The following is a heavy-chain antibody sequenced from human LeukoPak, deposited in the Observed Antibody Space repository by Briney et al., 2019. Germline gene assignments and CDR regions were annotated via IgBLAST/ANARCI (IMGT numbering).Heavy chain of an antibody. Sequence: GGSLRLSCAASGFTFSDHYMDWVRQAPGKGLEWVGRIRNKANSYTTEYAASVKGRFTISRDDSKNSLYLQMNSLKTDDTAVYYCAREGAWGAADEDFDYWGQGTLVTVSS. V-gene: IGHV3-72*01. J-gene: IGHJ4*02. CDR2: IRNKANSYTT. CDR3: AREGAWGAADEDFDY. CDR1: GFTFSDHY. D-gene: IGHD1-26*01.